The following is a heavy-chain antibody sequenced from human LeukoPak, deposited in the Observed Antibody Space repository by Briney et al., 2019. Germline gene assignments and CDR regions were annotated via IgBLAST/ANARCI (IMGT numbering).Heavy chain of an antibody. J-gene: IGHJ4*02. Sequence: GGSLRLSCAASGFTFSDYYMSWIRQAPGKGLGWVSYISSSSSYTNYADSVKGRFTISRDNAKTSLYLQMNSLRAEDTAVYYCARYCSSTSCYDYWGQGTLVTVSS. D-gene: IGHD2-2*01. CDR2: ISSSSSYT. CDR1: GFTFSDYY. V-gene: IGHV3-11*03. CDR3: ARYCSSTSCYDY.